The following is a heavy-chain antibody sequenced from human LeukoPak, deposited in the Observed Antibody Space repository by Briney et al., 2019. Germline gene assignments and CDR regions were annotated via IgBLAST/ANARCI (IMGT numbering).Heavy chain of an antibody. CDR2: INPDSGGT. CDR1: GYTFIDYY. J-gene: IGHJ4*02. CDR3: ARDRDGAQGGY. D-gene: IGHD4-17*01. Sequence: ASVKVSCKASGYTFIDYYIHCVRQAPGQGLEWMGWINPDSGGTNYAQKFQGRVTMTRDTSISTAYLELSSLRSDDTAVYYCARDRDGAQGGYWGQGTLVTVSS. V-gene: IGHV1-2*02.